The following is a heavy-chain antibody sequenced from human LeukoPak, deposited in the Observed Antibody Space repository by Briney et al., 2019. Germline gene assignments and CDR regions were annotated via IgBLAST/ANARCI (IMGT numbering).Heavy chain of an antibody. D-gene: IGHD3-22*01. J-gene: IGHJ4*02. CDR2: IYYSGST. V-gene: IGHV4-31*11. Sequence: KPSETLSLTCAVYGGSFSGYYWSWIRQHPGKGLEWIGYIYYSGSTYYNPSLKSRVTISVDTSKNQFSLKLSSVTAADTAVYYCARSLTTYYYDSSGYYWPGYWGQGTLVTVSS. CDR3: ARSLTTYYYDSSGYYWPGY. CDR1: GGSFSGYY.